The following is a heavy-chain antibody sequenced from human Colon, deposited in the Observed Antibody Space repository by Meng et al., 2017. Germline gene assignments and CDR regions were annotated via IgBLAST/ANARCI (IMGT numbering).Heavy chain of an antibody. CDR1: GFTFNSYY. J-gene: IGHJ4*02. Sequence: EVQLVESGGGLVQPGGSLGLSCVASGFTFNSYYMHWVRQAPGKGLMWVAVLYAGGNTYYADSVKGRFTISRDNSKNTLYLQMNSLKVEDTAVYYCARDWVAVTDWGQGTLVTVSS. D-gene: IGHD6-19*01. CDR2: LYAGGNT. V-gene: IGHV3-66*01. CDR3: ARDWVAVTD.